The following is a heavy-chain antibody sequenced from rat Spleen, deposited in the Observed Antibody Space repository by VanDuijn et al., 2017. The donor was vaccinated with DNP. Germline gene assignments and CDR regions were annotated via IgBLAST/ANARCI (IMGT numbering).Heavy chain of an antibody. V-gene: IGHV5-7*01. CDR1: GFTFSDYY. CDR2: ISYNGGSP. CDR3: AKGPNFGGWSDYFDY. D-gene: IGHD1-11*01. Sequence: EVLLVESDGGLVQPGRSLKLSCAVSGFTFSDYYMAWVRQAPAKGLEWVATISYNGGSPYYRDSVKGRFTISRDNAQSTLYLQMDSLRSEDTATYYCAKGPNFGGWSDYFDYWGQGVMVTVSS. J-gene: IGHJ2*01.